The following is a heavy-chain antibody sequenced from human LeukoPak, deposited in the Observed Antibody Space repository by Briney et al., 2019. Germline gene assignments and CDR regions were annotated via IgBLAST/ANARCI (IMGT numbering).Heavy chain of an antibody. J-gene: IGHJ4*02. CDR3: ARGGYDHVWGSYRYCDY. D-gene: IGHD3-16*02. Sequence: ASVKVSCKASGYTFTSYDINWVRQATGQGLEWMGWMNPNSGNTGYAQKFQGRVTMTRNTSISTAYMELSSLRSEDTAVYYCARGGYDHVWGSYRYCDYWAQGTLVTVSS. V-gene: IGHV1-8*01. CDR1: GYTFTSYD. CDR2: MNPNSGNT.